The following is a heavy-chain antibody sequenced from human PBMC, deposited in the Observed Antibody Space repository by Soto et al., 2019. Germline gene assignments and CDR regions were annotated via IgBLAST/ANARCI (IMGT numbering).Heavy chain of an antibody. CDR3: ARSCGSWGEVFDY. Sequence: SRTLALTCTASGGSISSYDWSCVRQPPGKGLEWIGYIYYSGSTNYDPSLKSRVTISVDTSKSQCSMKLSSVTAADTAVYYCARSCGSWGEVFDYWGQGTLVSVSS. CDR1: GGSISSYD. CDR2: IYYSGST. D-gene: IGHD6-13*01. V-gene: IGHV4-59*01. J-gene: IGHJ4*02.